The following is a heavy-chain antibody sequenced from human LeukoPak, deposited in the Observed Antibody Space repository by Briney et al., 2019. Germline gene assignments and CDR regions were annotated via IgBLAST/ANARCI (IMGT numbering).Heavy chain of an antibody. Sequence: SVKVSCKASGGTFSSYAISWVRQAPGQGLEWMGGFIPIFGTANYAQKFQGRVTITADKSTSTAYMELSSLRSEDTAVYYCARAQGVQLWLREAFDIWGQGTMVTVSS. D-gene: IGHD5-18*01. CDR2: FIPIFGTA. CDR3: ARAQGVQLWLREAFDI. V-gene: IGHV1-69*06. CDR1: GGTFSSYA. J-gene: IGHJ3*02.